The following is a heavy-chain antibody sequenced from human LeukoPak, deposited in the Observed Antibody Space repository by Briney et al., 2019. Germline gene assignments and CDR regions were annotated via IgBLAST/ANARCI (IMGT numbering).Heavy chain of an antibody. CDR1: GFTFSSYA. CDR3: ASGARFDYYDSSGYYVV. J-gene: IGHJ4*02. V-gene: IGHV3-23*01. D-gene: IGHD3-22*01. CDR2: ISGSGGST. Sequence: GGSLRLSCAASGFTFSSYAMSWVRQAPGKGLEWVSAISGSGGSTYYADSVKGRFTISRDNSKNTLYLQMNSLRAEDTAVYYCASGARFDYYDSSGYYVVWGQGTLVTVSS.